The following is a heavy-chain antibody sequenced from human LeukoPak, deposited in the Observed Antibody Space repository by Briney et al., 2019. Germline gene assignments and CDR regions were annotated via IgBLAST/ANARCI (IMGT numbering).Heavy chain of an antibody. Sequence: SETLSLTCAVHGGSFSGYYWSWFRQPPGKGLEWIGEIHYTGATNYNPSLKGRVTISPGTSNNQVSLRMNSVTAADTAVYYCARGITVVYYFDLWGRGTLVTVSS. CDR2: IHYTGAT. CDR3: ARGITVVYYFDL. CDR1: GGSFSGYY. D-gene: IGHD1-20*01. V-gene: IGHV4-34*01. J-gene: IGHJ2*01.